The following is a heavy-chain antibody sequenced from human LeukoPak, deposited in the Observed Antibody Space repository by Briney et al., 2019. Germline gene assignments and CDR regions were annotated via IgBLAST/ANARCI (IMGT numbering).Heavy chain of an antibody. CDR3: ARDSGQLGYFDS. CDR2: ISSDGNNK. J-gene: IGHJ4*02. Sequence: GRSLRLSCAASGFTFSRYAIHWVRQAPGKGLERVALISSDGNNKYYAASVKGRFTISRDDSKNTLYLQMNSLRGADTAVYYCARDSGQLGYFDSWGQGTLVTVSS. D-gene: IGHD6-6*01. CDR1: GFTFSRYA. V-gene: IGHV3-30-3*01.